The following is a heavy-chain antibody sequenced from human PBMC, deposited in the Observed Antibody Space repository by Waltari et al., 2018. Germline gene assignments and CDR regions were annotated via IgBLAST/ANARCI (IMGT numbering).Heavy chain of an antibody. CDR3: ARSGCGSTNCHPGAYDT. V-gene: IGHV1-18*04. J-gene: IGHJ3*02. Sequence: QNQLVQSGAEVKKPGASVKVSCKASGYTFTSYGISWVRQAPGQGLEWMGWIGGYNGQTNHAQKVQGRVTMTTDTATSTAYMELRSLTSDDTAMYYCARSGCGSTNCHPGAYDTWGQGTMVTVSS. D-gene: IGHD2-2*01. CDR2: IGGYNGQT. CDR1: GYTFTSYG.